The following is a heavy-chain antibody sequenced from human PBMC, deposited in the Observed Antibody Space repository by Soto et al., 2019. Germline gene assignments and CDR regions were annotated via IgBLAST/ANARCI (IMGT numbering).Heavy chain of an antibody. CDR3: AKEEVDTAMVPPSYYYYYGMDV. V-gene: IGHV3-30*18. Sequence: QVQLVESGGGVVQPGRSLRLSCAASGFTFSSYGMHWVRQAPGKGMEWVAVISYDGSNKYYADSVKGRFTISRDNSKNTRYLQMNSLRAEDTAVYYCAKEEVDTAMVPPSYYYYYGMDVWGQGTTVTVSS. D-gene: IGHD5-18*01. J-gene: IGHJ6*02. CDR1: GFTFSSYG. CDR2: ISYDGSNK.